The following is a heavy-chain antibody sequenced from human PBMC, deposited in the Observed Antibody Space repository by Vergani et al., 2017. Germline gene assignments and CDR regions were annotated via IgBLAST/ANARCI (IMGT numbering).Heavy chain of an antibody. CDR2: IIPMLGIP. Sequence: QVQLVQSGAEVKKPGSSVKVSCKASGGTFNNYIFSWVRQAPGQGLEWMGRIIPMLGIPNFAQKFQGRVTFTADKSTSTAYMELSSLKSEDTAMYYCAKERADDFDWEKEHDSFDIWGQGTMITVSS. D-gene: IGHD3-9*01. CDR3: AKERADDFDWEKEHDSFDI. J-gene: IGHJ3*02. V-gene: IGHV1-69*08. CDR1: GGTFNNYI.